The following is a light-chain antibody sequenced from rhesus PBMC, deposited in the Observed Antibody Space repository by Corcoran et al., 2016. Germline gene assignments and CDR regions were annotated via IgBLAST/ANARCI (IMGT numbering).Light chain of an antibody. Sequence: EIVMTQSPATLSLSPGERATLSCRASQTVSTYVAWYQQKPEQAPRLLIYGAYRRPTGIPDRFRGRGSGTDFTLIISSLEPEDVGVYYCQQYNDWWTFGQGTKVEIK. CDR1: QTVSTY. CDR2: GAY. V-gene: IGKV3S9*01. CDR3: QQYNDWWT. J-gene: IGKJ1*01.